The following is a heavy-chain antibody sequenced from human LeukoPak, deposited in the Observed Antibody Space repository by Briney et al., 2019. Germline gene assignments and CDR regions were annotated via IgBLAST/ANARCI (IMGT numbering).Heavy chain of an antibody. CDR3: AREGYCSGDSCRNWFDP. V-gene: IGHV6-1*01. J-gene: IGHJ5*02. CDR2: TYYRSRWYN. Sequence: SQTLSLTCALSADSVSSNSAAWNWIRQSPSRGLEWLVRTYYRSRWYNDYAVSVKSRITINPDTSKNQFSLQLNSVTPVDTAVYFCAREGYCSGDSCRNWFDPWGQRTLVIVSS. CDR1: ADSVSSNSAA. D-gene: IGHD2-15*01.